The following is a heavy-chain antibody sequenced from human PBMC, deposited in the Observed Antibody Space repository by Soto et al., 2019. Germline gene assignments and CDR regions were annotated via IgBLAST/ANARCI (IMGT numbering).Heavy chain of an antibody. D-gene: IGHD3-9*01. Sequence: QVQLVQSGAEVKKPGSSVKVSCKAAGGTFSSYAISWVRQAPGQGLEWMGGIIPIFGTANYAQKFQGRVTITADESTSTAYMELSSLRSEDTAVYYCARSGSVLRYFDWLSRHYDGMDVWGQGTTVTVSS. CDR3: ARSGSVLRYFDWLSRHYDGMDV. CDR1: GGTFSSYA. J-gene: IGHJ6*02. CDR2: IIPIFGTA. V-gene: IGHV1-69*01.